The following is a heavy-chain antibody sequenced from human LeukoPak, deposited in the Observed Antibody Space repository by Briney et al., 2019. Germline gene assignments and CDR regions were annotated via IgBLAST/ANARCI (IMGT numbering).Heavy chain of an antibody. J-gene: IGHJ6*02. D-gene: IGHD3-9*01. CDR1: GFTFDDYA. CDR2: ISWNSGSI. V-gene: IGHV3-9*01. CDR3: AKDGPSNYDILTGYYPFSYGMDV. Sequence: GGSLRLSCAASGFTFDDYAMHWVRQAPGKGLEWVSGISWNSGSIGYADSMKGRFTISRDNAKNSLYLQMNSLRAEDTALYYCAKDGPSNYDILTGYYPFSYGMDVWGQGTTVTVSS.